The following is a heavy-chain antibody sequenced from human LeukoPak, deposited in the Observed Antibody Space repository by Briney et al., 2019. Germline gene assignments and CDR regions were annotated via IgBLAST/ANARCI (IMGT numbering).Heavy chain of an antibody. V-gene: IGHV4-34*01. J-gene: IGHJ4*02. CDR3: ARSARGYFDWLLDY. D-gene: IGHD3-9*01. Sequence: SGTLSLTCAVYGGSFSGYYWSWIRQPPGKGLEWIGEINHSGSTNYNPSLKSRVTISVDTSKNQFSLKLSSVTAADTAVYYCARSARGYFDWLLDYWGQGTLVTVSS. CDR1: GGSFSGYY. CDR2: INHSGST.